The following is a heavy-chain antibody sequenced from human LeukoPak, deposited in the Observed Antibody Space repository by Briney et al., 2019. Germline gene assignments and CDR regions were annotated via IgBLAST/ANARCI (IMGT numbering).Heavy chain of an antibody. CDR1: GFIFSSYA. CDR3: AKDQWWFGESDAFDI. V-gene: IGHV3-23*01. CDR2: ISDSGGST. J-gene: IGHJ3*02. Sequence: GGSLRLSCVASGFIFSSYAMSWVRQAPGKGLEWVSTISDSGGSTYYADSVKGRFTISRDNSKNTLYLQMNSLRAEDTAVYYCAKDQWWFGESDAFDIWGQGTMVTVSS. D-gene: IGHD3-10*01.